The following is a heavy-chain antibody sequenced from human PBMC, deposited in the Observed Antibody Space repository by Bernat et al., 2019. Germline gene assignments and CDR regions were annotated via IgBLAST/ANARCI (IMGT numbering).Heavy chain of an antibody. D-gene: IGHD3-3*01. CDR2: IYYSGST. J-gene: IGHJ4*02. Sequence: QVQLQESGPGLVKPSQTLSLTCTVSGGSISSGDYYWSWICQPPGKGLEWIGYIYYSGSTYYNPSLKSRVTISVDTSKNQFSLKLSSVTAADTAVYYCARAQYYDFWSGYFYGYYFDYWGQGTLVTVSS. CDR1: GGSISSGDYY. V-gene: IGHV4-30-4*01. CDR3: ARAQYYDFWSGYFYGYYFDY.